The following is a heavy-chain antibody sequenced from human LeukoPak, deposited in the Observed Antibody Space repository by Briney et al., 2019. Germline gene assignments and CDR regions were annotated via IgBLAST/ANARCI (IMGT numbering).Heavy chain of an antibody. CDR1: GFTVSSSY. CDR3: ATHGSAHYYMDV. J-gene: IGHJ6*03. CDR2: ISGSGSGT. V-gene: IGHV3-23*01. D-gene: IGHD2-2*03. Sequence: GGSLRLSCAASGFTVSSSYKSWVRQAPGKGLEWVSGISGSGSGTYYADSVKGRFTISRDNSKNTLHLQMNSLRAEDTAVYYCATHGSAHYYMDVWGKGTTVTISS.